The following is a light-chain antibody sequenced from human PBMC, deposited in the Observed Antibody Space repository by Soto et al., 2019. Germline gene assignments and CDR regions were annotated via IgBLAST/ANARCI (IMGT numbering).Light chain of an antibody. CDR2: GAS. V-gene: IGKV3-20*01. J-gene: IGKJ2*01. CDR1: QSVSSSY. Sequence: SLSPGERATLSCRASQSVSSSYLAWYQQKPGQAPRLLIYGASSRATGIPDRFSGSGSGTDFTLTISRLEPEDFAVYYGQQYGSSPPYTCGQGTKLEIK. CDR3: QQYGSSPPYT.